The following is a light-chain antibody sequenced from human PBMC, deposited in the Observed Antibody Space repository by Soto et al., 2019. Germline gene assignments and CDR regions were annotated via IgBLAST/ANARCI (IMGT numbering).Light chain of an antibody. CDR2: EVN. CDR3: GSYRISTAV. CDR1: SSDVGAYHY. Sequence: SVLAQPPSASESPGQSVTISCTGTSSDVGAYHYVSWYQHHPGRAPKLLIYEVNKRPPGVPGRFTGSKSGNTASLTVSGLQSEDEADYYCGSYRISTAVFGTGTKVTVL. V-gene: IGLV2-8*01. J-gene: IGLJ1*01.